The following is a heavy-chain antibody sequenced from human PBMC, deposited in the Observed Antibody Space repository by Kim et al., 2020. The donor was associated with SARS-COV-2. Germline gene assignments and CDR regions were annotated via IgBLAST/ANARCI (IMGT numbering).Heavy chain of an antibody. J-gene: IGHJ4*02. D-gene: IGHD2-15*01. V-gene: IGHV3-30*02. CDR3: VKEAAFTTVVVDYYFDY. Sequence: VKGRFTISRDNPKNTLYLQMNSLRTEDTARYFCVKEAAFTTVVVDYYFDYWGQGTLVTVSS.